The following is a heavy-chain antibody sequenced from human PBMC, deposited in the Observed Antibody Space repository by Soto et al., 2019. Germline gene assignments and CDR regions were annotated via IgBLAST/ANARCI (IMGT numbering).Heavy chain of an antibody. Sequence: GASVKVSCKASGYTFTSYAMHWVRQAPGQRLEWMGWINAGNGNTKYSQKFQGRVTITRDTSASTAYMELSSLRSEDTAVYYCARVITIFGVARQYYFDYWGQGTLVTVPQ. CDR1: GYTFTSYA. J-gene: IGHJ4*02. V-gene: IGHV1-3*01. D-gene: IGHD3-3*01. CDR3: ARVITIFGVARQYYFDY. CDR2: INAGNGNT.